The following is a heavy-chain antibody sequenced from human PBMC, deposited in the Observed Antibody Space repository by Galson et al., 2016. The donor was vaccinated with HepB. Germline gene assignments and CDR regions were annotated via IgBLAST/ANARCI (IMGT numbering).Heavy chain of an antibody. CDR2: ITASGTT. CDR3: ARDGGTSKGFPFDS. CDR1: EFTFRSYS. V-gene: IGHV3-48*01. Sequence: SLRLSCAASEFTFRSYSMSWVRQAPGKRLEWISYITASGTTYYADSGKGRFTISRDNAKDTLYLQMNSLRAEGTAVFFRARDGGTSKGFPFDSRGQGTLVTVSS. J-gene: IGHJ4*02. D-gene: IGHD1/OR15-1a*01.